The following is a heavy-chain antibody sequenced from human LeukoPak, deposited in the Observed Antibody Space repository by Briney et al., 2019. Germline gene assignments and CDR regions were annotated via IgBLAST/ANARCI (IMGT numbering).Heavy chain of an antibody. V-gene: IGHV1-69*01. CDR2: IIPIFGTA. CDR3: ARTGAAAGTFHYYYGMDV. J-gene: IGHJ6*02. Sequence: SVKVSCKASGGTFSSYAISWVRQAPGQGLEWMGGIIPIFGTANYAQKFQGRVTITADESTSTAYMGLSSLRSEDTAVYYCARTGAAAGTFHYYYGMDVWGQGTTVTVSS. CDR1: GGTFSSYA. D-gene: IGHD6-13*01.